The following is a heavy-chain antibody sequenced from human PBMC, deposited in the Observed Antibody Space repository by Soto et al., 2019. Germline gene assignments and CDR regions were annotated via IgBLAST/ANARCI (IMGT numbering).Heavy chain of an antibody. CDR2: IKSKTDGGTT. CDR3: TTELEPSRGYYYGMDV. D-gene: IGHD1-1*01. V-gene: IGHV3-15*07. Sequence: EVQLVESGGGLVKPGGSLRLSCAASGFTFSNAWMNWVRQAPGKGLEWVGRIKSKTDGGTTDYAAPVKGRFTISRDDSKNTLYLQMNSLKTDDTAVYYCTTELEPSRGYYYGMDVWGQGTTVTVSS. J-gene: IGHJ6*02. CDR1: GFTFSNAW.